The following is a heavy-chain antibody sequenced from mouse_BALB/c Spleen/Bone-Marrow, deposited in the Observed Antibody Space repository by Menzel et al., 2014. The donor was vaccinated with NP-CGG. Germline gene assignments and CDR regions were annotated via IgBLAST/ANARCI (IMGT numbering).Heavy chain of an antibody. CDR3: ARDKGRVFFDY. J-gene: IGHJ2*01. CDR2: IRNKANGYTT. V-gene: IGHV7-3*02. CDR1: GFTFTDYY. Sequence: EVMLVESGGGLVQPGGSLRLSCATSGFTFTDYYMNWVRQPPGKALEWLGFIRNKANGYTTEYSASVKSRFTISRDNSQNTLYLQMNTLRVDGSATYYCARDKGRVFFDYWGQGTTLTVSS.